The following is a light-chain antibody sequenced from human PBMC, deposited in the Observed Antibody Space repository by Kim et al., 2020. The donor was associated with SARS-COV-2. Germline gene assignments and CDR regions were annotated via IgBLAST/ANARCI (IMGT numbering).Light chain of an antibody. J-gene: IGLJ2*01. CDR1: SSDVGGYNY. Sequence: QPITISCTGTSSDVGGYNYVSWYHQHPGKAPKLMIYDVSNRPSGVSNRFSGSKSGNTASLTISGLQAEDEADYYCSSYTSSSTRVVFGGGTKLTVL. CDR3: SSYTSSSTRVV. V-gene: IGLV2-14*03. CDR2: DVS.